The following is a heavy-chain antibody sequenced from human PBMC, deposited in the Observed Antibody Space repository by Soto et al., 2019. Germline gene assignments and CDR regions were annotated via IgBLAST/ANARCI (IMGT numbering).Heavy chain of an antibody. CDR1: GFTFSSYS. CDR2: ISSSSSTI. D-gene: IGHD6-19*01. J-gene: IGHJ4*02. CDR3: ARAHSSGWYYFDY. Sequence: EVQLVESGGGLVQPVGSLRLSCAASGFTFSSYSMNWVRQAPGKGLEWVSYISSSSSTIYYADSVKGRFTISRDNTKNSLYLQMNSLRAEDTAVYYCARAHSSGWYYFDYWGQGTLVTVSS. V-gene: IGHV3-48*01.